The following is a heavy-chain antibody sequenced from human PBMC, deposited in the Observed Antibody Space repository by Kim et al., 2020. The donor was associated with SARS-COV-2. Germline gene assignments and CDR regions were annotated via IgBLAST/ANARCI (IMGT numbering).Heavy chain of an antibody. D-gene: IGHD6-19*01. V-gene: IGHV4-39*01. Sequence: SETLSLTCTVSGVSITNSPYYWGWIRQPPGKGLEWIGSIYYGGSSYYNPSLNSRVIISVDTSNNQFSLILSSVTAADTAVYFCATLSHIAVTGTLDNWGQGTLVTVSS. CDR2: IYYGGSS. J-gene: IGHJ4*01. CDR3: ATLSHIAVTGTLDN. CDR1: GVSITNSPYY.